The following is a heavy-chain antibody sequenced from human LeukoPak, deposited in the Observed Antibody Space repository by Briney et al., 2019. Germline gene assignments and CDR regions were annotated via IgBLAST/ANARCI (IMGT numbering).Heavy chain of an antibody. J-gene: IGHJ4*02. CDR2: IYHSGST. Sequence: KPSETLSLTCAVSGYSISSGYYWGWIPQPPGKGLEWIGSIYHSGSTYYNPSLKSRVTISVDTSKNQFSLKLSSVTAADTAVYYCARLITIFGVVTDDWGQGTLVTVSS. V-gene: IGHV4-38-2*01. CDR3: ARLITIFGVVTDD. D-gene: IGHD3-3*01. CDR1: GYSISSGYY.